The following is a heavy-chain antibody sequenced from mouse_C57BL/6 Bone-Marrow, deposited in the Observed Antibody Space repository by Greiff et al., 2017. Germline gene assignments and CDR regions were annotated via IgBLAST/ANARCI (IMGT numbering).Heavy chain of an antibody. J-gene: IGHJ4*01. CDR3: ARDYYRYDYAMDF. CDR2: SRNKANDYTT. CDR1: GFTFSDFY. D-gene: IGHD2-12*01. V-gene: IGHV7-1*02. Sequence: EVNVVQSGGGLVQPGGSLRISCATSGFTFSDFYMKWVRQPPGKRLEWIAASRNKANDYTTEYSASVKGRFIVSRATSQSILYLQMPALRAEDTSIYYCARDYYRYDYAMDFWGQGTSVTVSS.